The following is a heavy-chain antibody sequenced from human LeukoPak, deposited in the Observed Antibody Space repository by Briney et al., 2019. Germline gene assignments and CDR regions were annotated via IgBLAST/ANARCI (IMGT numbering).Heavy chain of an antibody. CDR3: ARAPYIAVVPAAMAPRRWRYYGMDV. CDR2: MKESGRT. CDR1: GGSFSGYY. D-gene: IGHD2-2*01. V-gene: IGHV4-34*01. Sequence: KAAETLSLTCAVYGGSFSGYYWRWVRQPPGKGLEWIGEMKESGRTNYTPSLKSLITISLATSKTPFSLQLTSLTAPHTSVYSCARAPYIAVVPAAMAPRRWRYYGMDVWGQGTTVTVSS. J-gene: IGHJ6*02.